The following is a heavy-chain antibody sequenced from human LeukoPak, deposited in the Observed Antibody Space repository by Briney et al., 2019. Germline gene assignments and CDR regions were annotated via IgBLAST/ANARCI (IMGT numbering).Heavy chain of an antibody. V-gene: IGHV3-7*01. CDR2: IKQEGSEK. CDR1: GFTFSSYW. CDR3: ARAGPPYYDFWSGYYIGWFDP. Sequence: GGSLRLSCAASGFTFSSYWMSWVRQAPGKGLEWVANIKQEGSEKYYVDSVKGRFTISRDNAKNSLYLQMNSLRAEDTAVYYCARAGPPYYDFWSGYYIGWFDPWGQGTLVTVSS. J-gene: IGHJ5*02. D-gene: IGHD3-3*01.